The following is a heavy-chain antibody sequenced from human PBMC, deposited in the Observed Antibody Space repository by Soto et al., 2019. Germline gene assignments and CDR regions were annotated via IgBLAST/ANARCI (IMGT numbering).Heavy chain of an antibody. J-gene: IGHJ4*02. V-gene: IGHV3-23*01. CDR3: ARCFSRGYSYGLDYFDY. D-gene: IGHD5-18*01. CDR2: ISGSGGST. CDR1: GFTFSSYA. Sequence: EVQLLESGGGLVQPGGSLRLSCAASGFTFSSYAMSWVRQAPGKGLEWVSAISGSGGSTYYADSVKGRFTISRDNSKNTLYLQMNSLRAEDTAVYYCARCFSRGYSYGLDYFDYWGQGTLVTVSS.